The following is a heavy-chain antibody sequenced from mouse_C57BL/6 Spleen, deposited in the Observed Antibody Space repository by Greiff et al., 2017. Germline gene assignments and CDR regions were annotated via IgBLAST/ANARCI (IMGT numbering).Heavy chain of an antibody. V-gene: IGHV2-2*01. D-gene: IGHD2-4*01. CDR3: ARTNDYVGDGRYFDY. CDR2: IWSGGST. CDR1: GFSLTSYG. J-gene: IGHJ2*01. Sequence: VQLLQSGPGLVQPSQSLSITCTVSGFSLTSYGVHWVRQSPGKGLEWLGVIWSGGSTAYNAAFISRLSISKDNSKSQVFFKMNSLQADDTAIYYCARTNDYVGDGRYFDYWGQGTTLTVSS.